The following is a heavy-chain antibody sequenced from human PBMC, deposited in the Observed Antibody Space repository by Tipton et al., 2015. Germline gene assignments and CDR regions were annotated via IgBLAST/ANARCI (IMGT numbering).Heavy chain of an antibody. CDR2: IWYDGSNK. CDR3: VGEGRTHDAFDI. J-gene: IGHJ3*02. CDR1: GFTFSNCG. D-gene: IGHD2-2*01. Sequence: FLRLSCAASGFTFSNCGMHWVRQAPGKGLEWVAVIWYDGSNKYYADSVKGRFTISRDNSKNTLYLQMSSLRAEDTAVYYCVGEGRTHDAFDIWGQGTMITVSS. V-gene: IGHV3-33*01.